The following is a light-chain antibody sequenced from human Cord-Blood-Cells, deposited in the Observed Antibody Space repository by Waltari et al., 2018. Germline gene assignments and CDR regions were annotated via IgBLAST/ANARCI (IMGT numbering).Light chain of an antibody. CDR1: QSVSSY. CDR2: DAS. V-gene: IGKV3-11*01. J-gene: IGKJ1*01. Sequence: EIVLTQSPATQSLSPGERASLACRASQSVSSYLAWYQQKPSQATRLLIYDASNRATGIPARFSGSVAGTDFTLTISSLEPEYFAVYYCQQRSNWPTFGQGTKVEIK. CDR3: QQRSNWPT.